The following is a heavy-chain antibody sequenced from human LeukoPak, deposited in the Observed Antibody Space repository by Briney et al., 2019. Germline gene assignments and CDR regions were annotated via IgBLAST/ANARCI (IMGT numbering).Heavy chain of an antibody. V-gene: IGHV1-69*05. Sequence: ASVKVSCKASGYTFTSYGISWVRQAPGQGLEWMGGIIPIFGTANYAQKFQGRVTITTDESTSTAYMELSSLRSEDTAVYYCARDRGGLASTSGAFDIWGQGTMVTVSS. CDR2: IIPIFGTA. CDR1: GYTFTSYG. CDR3: ARDRGGLASTSGAFDI. D-gene: IGHD3-16*01. J-gene: IGHJ3*02.